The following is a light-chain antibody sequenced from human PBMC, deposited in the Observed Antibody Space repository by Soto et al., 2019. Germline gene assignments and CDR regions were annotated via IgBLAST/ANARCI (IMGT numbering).Light chain of an antibody. CDR2: GAS. CDR1: QSISSY. V-gene: IGKV3-15*01. J-gene: IGKJ1*01. CDR3: QQYHIWPPWT. Sequence: EIVMTQSPDTLSVSPGDRATISCRASQSISSYLAWYQQKPGKAPRLLIYGASTRADGIPARFTGSGSGTEFTLTISSLQSEDFAVYYCQQYHIWPPWTSGQGTKVELK.